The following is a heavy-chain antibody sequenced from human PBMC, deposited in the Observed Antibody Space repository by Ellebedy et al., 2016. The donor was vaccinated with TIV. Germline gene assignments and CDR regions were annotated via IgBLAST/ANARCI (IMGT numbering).Heavy chain of an antibody. Sequence: ASVKVSXKASGYTFTSYYMHWVRQAPGQGLEWMGIINPSGGSTSYAQKFQGRVTMTRDTSTSTVYMELSSLRSEDTAVYYCARAPYSSSWLGNDYYGMDVWGQGTTVTVSS. V-gene: IGHV1-46*01. CDR2: INPSGGST. CDR1: GYTFTSYY. J-gene: IGHJ6*02. CDR3: ARAPYSSSWLGNDYYGMDV. D-gene: IGHD6-13*01.